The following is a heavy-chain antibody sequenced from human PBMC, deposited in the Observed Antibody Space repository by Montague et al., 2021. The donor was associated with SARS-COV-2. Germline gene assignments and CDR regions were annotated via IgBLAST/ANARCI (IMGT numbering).Heavy chain of an antibody. Sequence: SETLSLTCTVSGGSTNNFYWSWIRQPPGKGLEWTGYIYYSGGTDYNPSLKSRVTISIDTSKNQFSPNLTSVTAADTGVYYCARTSLASASCRFDPWGQGTLVTVSS. CDR2: IYYSGGT. V-gene: IGHV4-59*01. CDR1: GGSTNNFY. CDR3: ARTSLASASCRFDP. J-gene: IGHJ5*02. D-gene: IGHD3-16*02.